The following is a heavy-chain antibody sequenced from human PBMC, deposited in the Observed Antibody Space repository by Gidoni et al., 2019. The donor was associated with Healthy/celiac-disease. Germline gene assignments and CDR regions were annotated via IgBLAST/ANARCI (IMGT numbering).Heavy chain of an antibody. J-gene: IGHJ4*02. CDR3: AKAVAAAGTRNFDY. CDR1: GFTFSSYA. V-gene: IGHV3-23*01. D-gene: IGHD6-13*01. CDR2: ISGSGGSP. Sequence: AASGFTFSSYAMSWVRQAPGTGLEWVSAISGSGGSPYYADSVKGVCTVSRANSKNTLYLQMNSLRAEDTAVYYCAKAVAAAGTRNFDYWGQGTLVTVSS.